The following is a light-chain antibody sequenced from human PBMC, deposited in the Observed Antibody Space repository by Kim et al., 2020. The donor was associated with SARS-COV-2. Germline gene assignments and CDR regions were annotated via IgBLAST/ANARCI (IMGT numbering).Light chain of an antibody. J-gene: IGKJ1*01. CDR3: QQYGDPTRT. Sequence: SPGESAPPSCTASHIVSSNYFAWYQQPAGPPPMLLIDAASTRAAGTPDWFSGSASATFSPPTISLLQPEDVAVYCCQQYGDPTRTFGQGTKVDIK. V-gene: IGKV3-20*01. CDR1: HIVSSNY. CDR2: AAS.